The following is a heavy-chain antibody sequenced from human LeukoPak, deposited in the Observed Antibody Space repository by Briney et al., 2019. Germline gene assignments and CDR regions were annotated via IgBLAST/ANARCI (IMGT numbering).Heavy chain of an antibody. Sequence: GGSLRLSCAASGFTFSSYAMHWVRQAPGKGLEWVAVISDDGSNKYYADSVKGRFTISRDNSKNTLYLQMNSLRAEDTAVYYCARVDDLDAFDMWGQGTMVTVSS. D-gene: IGHD2-2*03. V-gene: IGHV3-30*04. CDR1: GFTFSSYA. CDR3: ARVDDLDAFDM. J-gene: IGHJ3*02. CDR2: ISDDGSNK.